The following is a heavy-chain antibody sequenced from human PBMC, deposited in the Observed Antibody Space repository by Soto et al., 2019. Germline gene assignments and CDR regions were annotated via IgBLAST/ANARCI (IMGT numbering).Heavy chain of an antibody. Sequence: TLSLTCTVSGGSVSSGAYDWGWIRQHPGKGLEWIGYISHRGTAYYTPSLKIRVSLSVDPSKRQFSLNVNSLTAADTDVYYCARVSATGTRWFDPWGPGTLGTVSS. CDR2: ISHRGTA. CDR1: GGSVSSGAYD. J-gene: IGHJ5*02. CDR3: ARVSATGTRWFDP. V-gene: IGHV4-31*03. D-gene: IGHD6-13*01.